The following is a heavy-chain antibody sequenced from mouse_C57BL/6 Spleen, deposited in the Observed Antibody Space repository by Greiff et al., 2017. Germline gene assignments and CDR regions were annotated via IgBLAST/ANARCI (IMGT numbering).Heavy chain of an antibody. CDR2: IYPGDGDT. V-gene: IGHV1-82*01. Sequence: QVTLKVSGPELVKPGASVKISCKASGYAFSSSWMNWVKQRPGKGLEWIGRIYPGDGDTNYNGKFKGKATLTADKSSSTAYMQLSSLTSEDSAVYFCAREGYYGSSLDYWGQGTTLTVSS. J-gene: IGHJ2*01. CDR3: AREGYYGSSLDY. D-gene: IGHD1-1*01. CDR1: GYAFSSSW.